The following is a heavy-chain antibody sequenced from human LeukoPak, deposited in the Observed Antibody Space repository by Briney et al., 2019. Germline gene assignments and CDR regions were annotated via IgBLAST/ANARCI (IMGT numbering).Heavy chain of an antibody. CDR3: ARGGRAGWSGSYEDSFDI. V-gene: IGHV3-53*01. Sequence: PGGSLRLSRAASGFTVSSNYMSWVRQAPGKGLEWVSVFYSGGNTYYADSVKGRFTISRDNSKNTLFLQMDSLRADDTAVYYCARGGRAGWSGSYEDSFDIWGQGTMVTVSS. J-gene: IGHJ3*02. CDR1: GFTVSSNY. CDR2: FYSGGNT. D-gene: IGHD1-26*01.